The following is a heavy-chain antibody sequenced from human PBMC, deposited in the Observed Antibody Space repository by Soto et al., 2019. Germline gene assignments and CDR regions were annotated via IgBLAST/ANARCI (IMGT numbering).Heavy chain of an antibody. V-gene: IGHV3-48*03. J-gene: IGHJ4*02. CDR2: INIFXAAV. CDR3: ARFDGASRGY. D-gene: IGHD3-10*01. Sequence: PGGSLRLSCAASGFTFSDYELNWVRQAPGKGLDWVAPINIFXAAVHYVDSVKGRLTISRDNAKNSLYLQMNSLRAEDTAVYYCARFDGASRGYWGQGTLVTVSS. CDR1: GFTFSDYE.